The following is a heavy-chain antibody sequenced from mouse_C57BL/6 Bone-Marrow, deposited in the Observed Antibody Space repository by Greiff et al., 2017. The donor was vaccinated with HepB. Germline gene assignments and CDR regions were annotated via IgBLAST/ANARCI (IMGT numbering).Heavy chain of an antibody. CDR1: GFSFNTYA. CDR3: VRQGGYYSWFAY. J-gene: IGHJ3*01. V-gene: IGHV10-1*01. Sequence: DVKLVESGGGLVQPKGSLKLSCAASGFSFNTYAMNWVRQAPGKGLEWVARIRSKSNNYATYYADSVKDRFTISRDDSESMLYLQMNNLKTEDTAMYYCVRQGGYYSWFAYWGQGTLVTVSA. D-gene: IGHD2-3*01. CDR2: IRSKSNNYAT.